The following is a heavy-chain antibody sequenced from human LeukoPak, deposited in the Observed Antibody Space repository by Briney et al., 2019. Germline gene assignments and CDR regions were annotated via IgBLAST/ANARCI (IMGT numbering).Heavy chain of an antibody. V-gene: IGHV3-23*01. Sequence: GGSLRLSCAVSGFTFSTYGMNWVRQAPGKGLEWVSAISDNGERRYYADSVKGRFAISRDNSKTTLYLQMNSLRAEDTAIYYCAKERGVAKPFDYWGQGTLVTVSS. J-gene: IGHJ4*02. CDR3: AKERGVAKPFDY. CDR2: ISDNGERR. D-gene: IGHD2-8*02. CDR1: GFTFSTYG.